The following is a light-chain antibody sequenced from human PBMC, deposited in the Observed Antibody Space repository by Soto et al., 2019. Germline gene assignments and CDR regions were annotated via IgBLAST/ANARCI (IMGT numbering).Light chain of an antibody. Sequence: QSALTQPASVSGSPGQSITISCTGTSXDVGGYNYVSWYQQHPGKAPKLMIYEVSNRPSGVSNRFSGSKSGNTASLTISGLQAEDEADYYCSSYTSSSTVFGTGTKVTV. V-gene: IGLV2-14*01. CDR1: SXDVGGYNY. J-gene: IGLJ1*01. CDR2: EVS. CDR3: SSYTSSSTV.